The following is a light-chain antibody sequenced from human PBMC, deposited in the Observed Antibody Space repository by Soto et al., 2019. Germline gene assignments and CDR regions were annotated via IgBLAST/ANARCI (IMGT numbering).Light chain of an antibody. V-gene: IGLV2-14*01. CDR3: GSYTSSSPYV. J-gene: IGLJ1*01. Sequence: QSVLTQPASVSGSPGQSIAISCTGTSSDVGGYNYVSWYQQHPGKAPKLIIYDVTNRPSGVSNRFSGSKSGNTASLTISGLQAEDEADYYCGSYTSSSPYVFGTGTKATVL. CDR1: SSDVGGYNY. CDR2: DVT.